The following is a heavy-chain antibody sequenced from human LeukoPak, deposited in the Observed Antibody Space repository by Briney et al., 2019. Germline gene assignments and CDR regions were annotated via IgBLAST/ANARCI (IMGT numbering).Heavy chain of an antibody. CDR2: IYTSGST. CDR3: ARRKTDPGDSSAYYAFDI. CDR1: GGSIGSYY. Sequence: PSETLSLTCSVSGGSIGSYYWSWIRQPAGKGLEWIGRIYTSGSTNYNPSLKSRVTISVDTSKNQFSLKLTSVTAADTAVYYCARRKTDPGDSSAYYAFDIWGQGTMVTVSS. V-gene: IGHV4-4*07. J-gene: IGHJ3*02. D-gene: IGHD3-22*01.